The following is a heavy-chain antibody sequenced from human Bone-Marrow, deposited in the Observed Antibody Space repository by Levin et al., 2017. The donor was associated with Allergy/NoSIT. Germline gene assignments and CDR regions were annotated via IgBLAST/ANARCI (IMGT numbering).Heavy chain of an antibody. CDR1: GFTFNTYS. J-gene: IGHJ4*02. D-gene: IGHD2-8*01. CDR2: ISETGIYI. CDR3: ARHIHGNGPCFPPDY. Sequence: GGSLRLSCAASGFTFNTYSMDWFRQAPGKGLEWVSSISETGIYIYYADSVKGRFTISRDNAKNSLSLQMNSLRAEDTATYYCARHIHGNGPCFPPDYWGQGTLVTVSS. V-gene: IGHV3-21*01.